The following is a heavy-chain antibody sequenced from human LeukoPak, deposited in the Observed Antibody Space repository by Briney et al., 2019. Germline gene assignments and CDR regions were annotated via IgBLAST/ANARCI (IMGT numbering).Heavy chain of an antibody. J-gene: IGHJ4*02. CDR2: INPNSGGT. CDR1: RYTFTCYY. V-gene: IGHV1-2*06. Sequence: GASVKVSCKASRYTFTCYYMHWVRQAPGQGLEWMGRINPNSGGTNYAQKFQGRVTMTRDTSISTAYMKLSRLRSDDTAVYYCARGYPGYSYVKLDYWGQGTLVTVSS. D-gene: IGHD5-18*01. CDR3: ARGYPGYSYVKLDY.